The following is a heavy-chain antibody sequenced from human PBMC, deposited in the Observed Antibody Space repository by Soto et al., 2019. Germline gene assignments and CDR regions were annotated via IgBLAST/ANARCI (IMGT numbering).Heavy chain of an antibody. CDR3: ARDLYGGDSGPYPFDP. CDR1: GFTFSSYG. J-gene: IGHJ5*02. V-gene: IGHV3-33*01. CDR2: IWYDGSNK. D-gene: IGHD2-21*01. Sequence: PGGSLRLSCAASGFTFSSYGMHWVRQAPGKGLEWVAVIWYDGSNKYYADSVKGRFTISRDNSKNTLYLQMNSLRAEDTAVYYCARDLYGGDSGPYPFDPWGQGTLVTVSS.